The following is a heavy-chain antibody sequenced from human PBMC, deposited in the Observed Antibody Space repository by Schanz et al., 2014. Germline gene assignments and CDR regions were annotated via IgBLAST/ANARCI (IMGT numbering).Heavy chain of an antibody. D-gene: IGHD1-20*01. CDR2: AYYRGRT. V-gene: IGHV4-39*01. Sequence: QLQLQESGPGLVRPSETLSLTCTVYGGSFSSGPFYWGWIRQPPGKGLEWLGSAYYRGRTYYSPSRNVRVSIPMGGSKTQSSLRFTSTTAADTAVYYCARLGITGTTVFYWGQGTLVTVSS. CDR1: GGSFSSGPFY. J-gene: IGHJ4*02. CDR3: ARLGITGTTVFY.